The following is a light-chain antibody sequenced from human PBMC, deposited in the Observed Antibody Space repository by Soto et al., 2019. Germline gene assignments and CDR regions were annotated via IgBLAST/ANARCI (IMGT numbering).Light chain of an antibody. V-gene: IGKV1-5*03. CDR2: KAS. J-gene: IGKJ3*01. CDR3: QQYDSYILA. CDR1: RSIGSW. Sequence: DIQMTQSPSTLSASVGDRVTITCRASRSIGSWLAWYQQKPGRAPKLLISKASSLESGVPSRFTGSGSGTEFTLTISSLQPDDFATYYCQQYDSYILAFGPGTKVHIK.